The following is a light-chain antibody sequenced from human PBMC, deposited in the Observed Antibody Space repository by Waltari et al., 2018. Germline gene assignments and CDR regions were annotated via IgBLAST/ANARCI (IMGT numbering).Light chain of an antibody. J-gene: IGLJ3*02. CDR3: QSYDSSLSAWV. Sequence: QSVLTQPPSVSGAPRQSVTISCTGSSSNIGAGHDVHWDQQLPATAPNPLVCCHSNRPSRVPDRFYGAESGASAFLASTGLRAEDAADYFCQSYDSSLSAWVFGGGTKLTVL. CDR2: CHS. CDR1: SSNIGAGHD. V-gene: IGLV1-40*01.